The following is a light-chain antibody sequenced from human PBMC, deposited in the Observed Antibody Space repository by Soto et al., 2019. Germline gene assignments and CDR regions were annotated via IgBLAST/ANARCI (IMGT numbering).Light chain of an antibody. Sequence: ESVFVEFPGSRSFSPGKRATLSCRASQSVSSSSLAWYQQKPGQAPRLLIYGASSRATGIPDRFSGSGSGTDFTLTISRLEPEDFAVYYCQQYGSSPQTFGQGTKVDI. CDR2: GAS. CDR1: QSVSSSS. V-gene: IGKV3-20*01. J-gene: IGKJ1*01. CDR3: QQYGSSPQT.